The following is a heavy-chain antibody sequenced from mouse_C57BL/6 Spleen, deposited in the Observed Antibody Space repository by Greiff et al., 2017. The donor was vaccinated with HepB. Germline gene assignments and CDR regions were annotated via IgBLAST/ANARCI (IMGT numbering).Heavy chain of an antibody. Sequence: QVHVKQPGAELVKPGASVKLSCKASGYTFTSYWMQWVKQRPGQGLEWIGEIDPSDSYTNYNQKFKGKATLTVDTSSSTAYMQLSSLTSEDSAVYYCARMSPFDVWGTGTTVTVSS. V-gene: IGHV1-50*01. CDR2: IDPSDSYT. CDR3: ARMSPFDV. J-gene: IGHJ1*03. CDR1: GYTFTSYW.